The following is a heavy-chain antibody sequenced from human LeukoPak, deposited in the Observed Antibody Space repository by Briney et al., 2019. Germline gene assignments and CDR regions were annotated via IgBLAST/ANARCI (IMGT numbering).Heavy chain of an antibody. V-gene: IGHV4-34*01. CDR2: INHSGST. J-gene: IGHJ4*02. CDR3: ARGAGIHYYDSSGYYHDY. D-gene: IGHD3-22*01. CDR1: GGSFSGYY. Sequence: SETLSLTCAVSGGSFSGYYWSWIRQPPGKGLEWIGEINHSGSTNYNPSLKSRVTISVDTSKNQFSLKLSSVTAADTAVYYCARGAGIHYYDSSGYYHDYWGQGTLVTVSS.